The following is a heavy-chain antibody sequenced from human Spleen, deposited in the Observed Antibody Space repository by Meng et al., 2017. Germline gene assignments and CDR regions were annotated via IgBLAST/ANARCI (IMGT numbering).Heavy chain of an antibody. CDR1: GYNFMYYW. J-gene: IGHJ4*02. Sequence: QVKLVQAGAGVKRPGDSVKVSCRASGYNFMYYWGYWVRQAPGQGLEWIGWINPNGGDTNYQHKFLGRVTVTRDMSTSTVYLEINNLTHDDTALYYCAVLEGGWGQGTLVTVSS. CDR3: AVLEGG. V-gene: IGHV1-2*07. CDR2: INPNGGDT. D-gene: IGHD1-1*01.